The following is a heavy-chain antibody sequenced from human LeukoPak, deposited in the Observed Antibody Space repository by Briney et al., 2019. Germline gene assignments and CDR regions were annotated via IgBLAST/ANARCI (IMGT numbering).Heavy chain of an antibody. D-gene: IGHD2-2*01. J-gene: IGHJ4*02. V-gene: IGHV1-8*01. CDR2: MNPNSGNT. Sequence: ASVKVSCKASGYTFTSYDINWVRQANGQGLEWMGWMNPNSGNTGYAQKFQGRVTMTRNTSISTAYMELSSLRSEDTAVYYCARVEGDCSSTSCYAGLFDYWGQGTLVTVSS. CDR3: ARVEGDCSSTSCYAGLFDY. CDR1: GYTFTSYD.